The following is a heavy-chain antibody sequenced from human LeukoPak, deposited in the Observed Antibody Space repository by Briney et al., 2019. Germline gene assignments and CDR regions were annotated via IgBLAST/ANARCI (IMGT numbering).Heavy chain of an antibody. D-gene: IGHD5-18*01. CDR2: ITASGGNT. CDR3: AKGNGYSYGRYYFDY. CDR1: GFTSSSYA. V-gene: IGHV3-23*01. Sequence: GGSLRLSCAASGFTSSSYAMGWVRQAPGKGLEWVSAITASGGNTYYADSVKGRFTISRDNSKNTLYLQVNSLRAEDTAVYYCAKGNGYSYGRYYFDYWGQGTLVTVSS. J-gene: IGHJ4*02.